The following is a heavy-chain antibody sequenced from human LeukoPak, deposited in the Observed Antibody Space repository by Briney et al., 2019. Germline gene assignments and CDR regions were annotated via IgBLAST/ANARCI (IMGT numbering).Heavy chain of an antibody. CDR1: GGSISSSSYY. CDR3: ARQDYDILTGYPNWFDP. V-gene: IGHV4-39*01. J-gene: IGHJ5*02. Sequence: SETLSLTCTVSGGSISSSSYYWGWIRQPPGKGLEWIASIYYSGSTYYNPSLKSRVTISVDTSKNQFSLKLSSVTAADTAVYYCARQDYDILTGYPNWFDPWGQGTLVTVSS. D-gene: IGHD3-9*01. CDR2: IYYSGST.